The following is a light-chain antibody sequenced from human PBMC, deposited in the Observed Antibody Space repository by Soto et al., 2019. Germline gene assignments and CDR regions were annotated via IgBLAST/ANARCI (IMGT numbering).Light chain of an antibody. CDR3: QQYTDWTRT. V-gene: IGKV3-15*01. CDR1: QSVSSS. J-gene: IGKJ1*01. Sequence: EIVMTHSPTTLSVSPGGRSNLSCRASQSVSSSVAWYQQKPGKAPRLLMYDASTRATGIPARFSGSGSGTEFTLTINSLQHDDFAIYYCQQYTDWTRTFGQGTKVDIK. CDR2: DAS.